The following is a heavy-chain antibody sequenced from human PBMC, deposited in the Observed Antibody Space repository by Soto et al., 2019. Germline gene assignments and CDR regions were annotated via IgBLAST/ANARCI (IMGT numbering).Heavy chain of an antibody. Sequence: SETLSLTCTVSGGSVSSGSYYWSWIRQPPGKGLEWIGYIYYSGSTNYNPSLKSRVTISVDTSKNQFSLKLSSVTAADTAVYYCARVVYDSSGYYYPYFDYWGQGTLVTAPQ. CDR3: ARVVYDSSGYYYPYFDY. CDR1: GGSVSSGSYY. D-gene: IGHD3-22*01. J-gene: IGHJ4*02. V-gene: IGHV4-61*01. CDR2: IYYSGST.